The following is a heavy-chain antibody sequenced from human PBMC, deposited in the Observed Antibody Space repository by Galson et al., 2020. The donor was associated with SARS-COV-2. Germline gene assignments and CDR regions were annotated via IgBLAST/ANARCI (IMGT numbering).Heavy chain of an antibody. Sequence: AAVNVSCKPSGYTYTSYGISWVRQAPGQGLEWMGWSSAYNGNTNYAQKHQGRVTMTTDTSTSTAYMELRSLRSDDTAVYYCARVTITMIVVVIDYGMDVWGQGTTVTVSS. D-gene: IGHD3-22*01. V-gene: IGHV1-18*01. CDR2: SSAYNGNT. CDR3: ARVTITMIVVVIDYGMDV. J-gene: IGHJ6*02. CDR1: GYTYTSYG.